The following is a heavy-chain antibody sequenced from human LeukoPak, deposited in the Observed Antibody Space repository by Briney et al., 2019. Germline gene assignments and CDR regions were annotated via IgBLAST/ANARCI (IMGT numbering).Heavy chain of an antibody. Sequence: GESLKISCKGSGYSFTSYWISWVRQAPGQGLEWMGWISAYNGNTNYAQKLQGRVTMTTDTSTSTAYMELRSLRSDDTAVYYCARLTMVRGVIIGLPDVWGQGTTVTVSS. J-gene: IGHJ6*02. V-gene: IGHV1-18*04. D-gene: IGHD3-10*01. CDR1: GYSFTSYW. CDR2: ISAYNGNT. CDR3: ARLTMVRGVIIGLPDV.